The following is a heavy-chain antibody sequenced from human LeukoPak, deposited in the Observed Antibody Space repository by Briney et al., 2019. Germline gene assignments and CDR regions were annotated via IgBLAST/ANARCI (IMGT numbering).Heavy chain of an antibody. J-gene: IGHJ4*02. D-gene: IGHD3-22*01. CDR3: ARVAYYDSSGYYDY. CDR1: GYTFTDYY. CDR2: INPKSGGT. V-gene: IGHV1-2*06. Sequence: ASVKVSCKASGYTFTDYYIHWVRQAPGQGLEWMGRINPKSGGTNYAQKFQGRVTMTRDTSISTVYMELSRLRSDDTAVYYCARVAYYDSSGYYDYWGQGTLVTVSS.